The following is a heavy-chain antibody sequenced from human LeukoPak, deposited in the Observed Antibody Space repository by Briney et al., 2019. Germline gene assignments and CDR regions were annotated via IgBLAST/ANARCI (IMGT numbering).Heavy chain of an antibody. D-gene: IGHD1-26*01. CDR1: GGTFSTYA. Sequence: SVKVSCKASGGTFSTYAVSWVRQAPGQGLEWMGGIIPIFGTANYAQKFLGRVTITADESTSTAYMELSSLRSEDTAVYYCARDRVGWDAFDIWGQGTMVTVSS. CDR3: ARDRVGWDAFDI. V-gene: IGHV1-69*13. CDR2: IIPIFGTA. J-gene: IGHJ3*02.